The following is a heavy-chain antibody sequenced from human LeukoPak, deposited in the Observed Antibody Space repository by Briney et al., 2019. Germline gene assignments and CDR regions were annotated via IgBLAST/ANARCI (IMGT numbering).Heavy chain of an antibody. CDR3: ARDGGNIVVVVAATHWFDP. Sequence: SETLSLTWTVAGGSISSNYWSWIRQPAGEGMEWIGRIYTSVSTNYNPSLKSGVTMPVDTSKNQFSLKLSSVTAADTAVYYCARDGGNIVVVVAATHWFDPWGQGTLVTVSS. V-gene: IGHV4-4*07. J-gene: IGHJ5*02. CDR2: IYTSVST. D-gene: IGHD2-15*01. CDR1: GGSISSNY.